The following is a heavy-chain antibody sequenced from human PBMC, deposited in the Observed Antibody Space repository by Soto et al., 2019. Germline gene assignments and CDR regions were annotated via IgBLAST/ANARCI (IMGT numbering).Heavy chain of an antibody. D-gene: IGHD6-6*01. CDR2: ISSSSFSI. CDR1: GFTFSSYS. J-gene: IGHJ6*02. Sequence: PGGSLRLSCAASGFTFSSYSMNWVRRAPGKGLEWVSSISSSSFSINYADSVKGRFSISRDNAQNSLHLQMNNLRAEDTAVYYCARNESSNIYGMDVWGQGTTVTVS. CDR3: ARNESSNIYGMDV. V-gene: IGHV3-21*01.